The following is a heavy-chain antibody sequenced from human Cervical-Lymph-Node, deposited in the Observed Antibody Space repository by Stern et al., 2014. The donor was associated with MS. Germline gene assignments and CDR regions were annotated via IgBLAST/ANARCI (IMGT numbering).Heavy chain of an antibody. Sequence: EVQLLESGGGLVQPGGSLRLSCAASGFTFSTYAMSWVRQAPGKGPEWVSALSGSGGGTYYADSGKGRFTISRDNSKNTLYLQMNSLRAEDTAVYYCARDKFCAGDSCYSAGFGWFDPWGQGTLVTVSS. D-gene: IGHD2-15*01. CDR2: LSGSGGGT. V-gene: IGHV3-23*01. CDR3: ARDKFCAGDSCYSAGFGWFDP. J-gene: IGHJ5*02. CDR1: GFTFSTYA.